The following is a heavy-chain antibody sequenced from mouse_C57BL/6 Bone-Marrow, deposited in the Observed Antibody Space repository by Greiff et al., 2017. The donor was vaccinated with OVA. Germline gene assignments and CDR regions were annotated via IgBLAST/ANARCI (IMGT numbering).Heavy chain of an antibody. CDR1: GFTFSDYG. D-gene: IGHD2-2*01. CDR3: ARDGYDGYYAMDY. J-gene: IGHJ4*01. V-gene: IGHV5-17*01. CDR2: ISSGSSTI. Sequence: DVKLVESGGGLVKPGGSLKLSCAASGFTFSDYGMHWVRQAPEKGLEWVAYISSGSSTIYYADTVKDRFTISRDNAKNTLFLQMTSLRSEDTAMYYCARDGYDGYYAMDYWGQGTSVTVSS.